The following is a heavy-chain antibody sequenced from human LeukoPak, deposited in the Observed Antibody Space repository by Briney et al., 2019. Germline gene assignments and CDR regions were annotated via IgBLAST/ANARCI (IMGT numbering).Heavy chain of an antibody. D-gene: IGHD2-15*01. V-gene: IGHV4-4*07. CDR3: ARYSREIDVFAFDI. CDR2: IYTSGST. Sequence: PSETLSLTCTVSGGSISSYYWSWIRQPAGKGLEWIGRIYTSGSTNYNPSLKSRVTMSVDTSKNQFSLKLSSVTAADTAVYYRARYSREIDVFAFDIWGQGTMVTVSS. J-gene: IGHJ3*02. CDR1: GGSISSYY.